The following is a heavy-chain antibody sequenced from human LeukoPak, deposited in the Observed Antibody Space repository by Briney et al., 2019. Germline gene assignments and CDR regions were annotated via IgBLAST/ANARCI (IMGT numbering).Heavy chain of an antibody. V-gene: IGHV3-23*01. CDR1: GFTFSSYD. J-gene: IGHJ4*02. Sequence: GGSLRLSCVASGFTFSSYDMSWVRQAPGKGLEWVSSLTTDGGSTEYADSVKGRFTISRDNSKNTLYLQMNSLRAEDTALYYCAKSLVRWAFDYWGQETLVTVSS. CDR3: AKSLVRWAFDY. CDR2: LTTDGGST. D-gene: IGHD4-23*01.